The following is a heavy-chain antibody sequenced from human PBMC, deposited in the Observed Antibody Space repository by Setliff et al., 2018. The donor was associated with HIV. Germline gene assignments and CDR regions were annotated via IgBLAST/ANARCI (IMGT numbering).Heavy chain of an antibody. D-gene: IGHD4-17*01. CDR1: DSGTYY. Sequence: SETLSLTCTVSDSGTYYWSWIRQPAGKGLEWIGHVSSRGDTNYNPSLKSRVAMSVDTSKNQFSLKLTSVTASDTAVYYCARAAAGNTGPFDLWGQGSPVTVS. CDR2: VSSRGDT. V-gene: IGHV4-4*07. CDR3: ARAAAGNTGPFDL. J-gene: IGHJ4*02.